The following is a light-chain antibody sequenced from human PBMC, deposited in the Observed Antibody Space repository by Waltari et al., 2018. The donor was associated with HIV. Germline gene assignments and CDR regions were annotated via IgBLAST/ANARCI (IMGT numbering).Light chain of an antibody. CDR3: LSADTSVTWV. Sequence: SSELTQPPTVSVPPGPTARNTSPGDASTTTNAAWYQQKPGQAPVLVIYKDTERPSGIPERFSGSSSGTTVTLTISGVQAEDDADYYCLSADTSVTWVFGGGTKLTVL. J-gene: IGLJ3*02. CDR1: ASTTTN. CDR2: KDT. V-gene: IGLV3-25*03.